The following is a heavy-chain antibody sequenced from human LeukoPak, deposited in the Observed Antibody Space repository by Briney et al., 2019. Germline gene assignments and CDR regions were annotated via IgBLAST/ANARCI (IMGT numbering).Heavy chain of an antibody. V-gene: IGHV3-48*03. CDR3: ARVRGSYYFCDY. CDR1: GFTFSSYE. CDR2: ISSSGSTI. D-gene: IGHD1-26*01. J-gene: IGHJ4*02. Sequence: GGSLRLSCAASGFTFSSYEMNWVRQAPGKGVEWVSYISSSGSTIYYADSVKGRFTISRDNAKNSLYLQMNSLRAEDTAVYYCARVRGSYYFCDYWGQGTLVTVSS.